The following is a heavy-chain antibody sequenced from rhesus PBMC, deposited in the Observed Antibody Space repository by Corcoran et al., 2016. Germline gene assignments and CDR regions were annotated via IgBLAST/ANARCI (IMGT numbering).Heavy chain of an antibody. Sequence: QLQLQESGPGLVKPSETLSLTCAVSGGSVSSSNWWSWIRQPPGKGLEWIGYISVSSGSTYYNPSLKSRVTISTDTSNNQFSLKLSSVTAADTAVYYCARLPLWTGYYTADYWGQGVLVTVSS. CDR2: ISVSSGST. J-gene: IGHJ4*01. D-gene: IGHD3-3*01. V-gene: IGHV4-65*01. CDR3: ARLPLWTGYYTADY. CDR1: GGSVSSSNW.